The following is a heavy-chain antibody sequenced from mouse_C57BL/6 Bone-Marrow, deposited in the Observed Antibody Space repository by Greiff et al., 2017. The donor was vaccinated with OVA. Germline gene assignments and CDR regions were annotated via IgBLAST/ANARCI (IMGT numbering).Heavy chain of an antibody. J-gene: IGHJ1*03. V-gene: IGHV1-69*01. CDR2: IDPSDSYT. CDR3: ARGYYGTWYFDV. D-gene: IGHD1-1*01. Sequence: VQLQQSGAELVMPGASVKLSCKASGYTFTSYWMHWVKQRPGQGLEWIGEIDPSDSYTNYNQKFKGKSTLTVDKSSSTAYMQLSSLTSEDSAVYYCARGYYGTWYFDVWGTGTTVTVSS. CDR1: GYTFTSYW.